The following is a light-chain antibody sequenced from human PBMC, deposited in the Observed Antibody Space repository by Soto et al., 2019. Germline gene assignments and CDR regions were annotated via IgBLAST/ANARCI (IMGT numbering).Light chain of an antibody. CDR3: QQRSNWPPYT. J-gene: IGKJ2*01. CDR1: QSVSSY. Sequence: IVLTQSPATLSLSPGERATLSCRASQSVSSYLAWYQQKPGQAPRLLIYDSSNRATGLPARFSCSGSGTDFTLTTRSLEPEDFAVYYCQQRSNWPPYTFGQGTKLGIK. V-gene: IGKV3-11*01. CDR2: DSS.